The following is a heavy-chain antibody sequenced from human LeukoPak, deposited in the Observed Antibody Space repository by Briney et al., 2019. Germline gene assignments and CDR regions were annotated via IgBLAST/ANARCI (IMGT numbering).Heavy chain of an antibody. D-gene: IGHD2-21*02. CDR2: IYSGDTT. J-gene: IGHJ4*02. CDR3: AREDRYSTGSFGY. V-gene: IGHV3-66*02. Sequence: PGGSLRLSCAASGFTFSDHFMDWVRQAPGKGLEWVSAIYSGDTTYYADSVKGRFTISRDNSKNTLYLQMNSLTTEDTAVYYCAREDRYSTGSFGYWGQGTLVTVSS. CDR1: GFTFSDHF.